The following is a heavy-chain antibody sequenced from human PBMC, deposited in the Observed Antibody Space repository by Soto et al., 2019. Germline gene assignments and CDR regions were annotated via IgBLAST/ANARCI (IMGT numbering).Heavy chain of an antibody. D-gene: IGHD2-15*01. CDR2: IIPIFTRT. J-gene: IGHJ4*02. V-gene: IGHV1-69*01. CDR3: ARDVVRSTAGDS. CDR1: GGTFSTSS. Sequence: QLQLVQSGTEVKEPGSSVKVSCKASGGTFSTSSFVWVRQGPGQGLEWMGGIIPIFTRTNVAQKFQGRVTFSAAESTRTTYRALRSLTSEDTAIYYCARDVVRSTAGDSLGQGTLVTVSS.